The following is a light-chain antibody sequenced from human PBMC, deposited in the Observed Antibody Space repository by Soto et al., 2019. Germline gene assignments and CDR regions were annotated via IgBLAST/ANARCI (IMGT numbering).Light chain of an antibody. CDR2: DVS. CDR3: KKYNSAPWT. Sequence: DIQLTQTPSTLSASVRDRVTTTCQASQDISNYLHWFQQKPGKATQLLIFDVSNLQTGVPSRFSGGGSGTDFALTISSLEPEEIATYYCKKYNSAPWTVGKGNKVAIK. J-gene: IGKJ1*01. CDR1: QDISNY. V-gene: IGKV1-33*01.